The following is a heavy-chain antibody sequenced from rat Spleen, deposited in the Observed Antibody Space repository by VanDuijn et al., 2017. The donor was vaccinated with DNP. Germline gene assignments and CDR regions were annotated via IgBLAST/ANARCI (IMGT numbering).Heavy chain of an antibody. D-gene: IGHD1-6*01. CDR1: GFSLTTYG. Sequence: QVQLKESGPGLVQPSQTLSLTCTVSGFSLTTYGVAWVRQPPGKGLEWIAAISSGGDTHYNSALKSRLSISRDISESQVFLKVNSLQTADTAIYFCSKDSDGYNFDYWGQGVMVTVSS. CDR2: ISSGGDT. CDR3: SKDSDGYNFDY. V-gene: IGHV2S12*01. J-gene: IGHJ2*01.